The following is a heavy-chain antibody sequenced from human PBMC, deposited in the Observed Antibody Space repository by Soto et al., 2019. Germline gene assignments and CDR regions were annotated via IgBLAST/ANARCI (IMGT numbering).Heavy chain of an antibody. CDR2: ISSNSNYI. CDR3: ARDWGDYKRFDVFDI. V-gene: IGHV3-21*01. CDR1: GFTFSSYS. J-gene: IGHJ3*02. Sequence: PGGSLRLSCAGSGFTFSSYSMNWVRQDPGKGLEWVSSISSNSNYIYNADSLKGRFTISRDNARDSLFLQMHIVRGEVEGGCGSARDWGDYKRFDVFDIWGKGTLVTVSS. D-gene: IGHD4-17*01.